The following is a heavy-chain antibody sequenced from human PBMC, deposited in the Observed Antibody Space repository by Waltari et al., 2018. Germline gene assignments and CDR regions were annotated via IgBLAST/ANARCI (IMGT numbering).Heavy chain of an antibody. D-gene: IGHD3-16*01. V-gene: IGHV3-23*01. CDR3: AKGLEIHVTEGHPVDY. J-gene: IGHJ4*02. CDR2: ISATGGGS. Sequence: EVQLLEPGGGLVQPGGSLRVACAASGVTLSTPPMGWVRPAPGKGLEWVSAISATGGGSYYADSVKGRFTISRDNSKNTLYLQMNSLRAEDTALYYCAKGLEIHVTEGHPVDYWGQGTLVTVSS. CDR1: GVTLSTPP.